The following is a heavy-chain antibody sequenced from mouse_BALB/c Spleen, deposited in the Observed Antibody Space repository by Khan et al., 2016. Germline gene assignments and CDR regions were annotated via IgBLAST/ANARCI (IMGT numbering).Heavy chain of an antibody. CDR1: GFAFSSYD. Sequence: EVELVESGGGLVKPGGSLKLSCAASGFAFSSYDMSWVRQTPEKRLEWVAYISSGGGSTYYPDTVKGRFTISRDNAKNTLYLQIISLKSEDKAMYYCARHASNYGNRFDYWGQGTTLTVSS. D-gene: IGHD2-1*01. V-gene: IGHV5-12-1*01. CDR3: ARHASNYGNRFDY. CDR2: ISSGGGST. J-gene: IGHJ2*01.